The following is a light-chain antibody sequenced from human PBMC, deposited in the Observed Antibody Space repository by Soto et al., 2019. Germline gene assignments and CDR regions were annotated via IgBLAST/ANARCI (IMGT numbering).Light chain of an antibody. CDR1: SSNIGAGYD. Sequence: QSVLTQPPSVSGAPGQRVTISCTGSSSNIGAGYDVHWYQQLPGTAPKLLIYGNSNRPSGVPDRFSGSKSGTSASLAITGLQAEDGADYYCQSYDSSLSAVVFGGGTTLTVL. CDR2: GNS. J-gene: IGLJ2*01. CDR3: QSYDSSLSAVV. V-gene: IGLV1-40*01.